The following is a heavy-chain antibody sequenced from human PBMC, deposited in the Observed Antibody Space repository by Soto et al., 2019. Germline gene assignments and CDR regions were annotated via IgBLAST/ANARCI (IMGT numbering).Heavy chain of an antibody. V-gene: IGHV5-51*01. J-gene: IGHJ5*02. CDR2: IYPGDSDT. CDR3: ARLPAAIKLHSWFDP. CDR1: GYSFTSYW. Sequence: PGESPKISCKGPGYSFTSYWIGWVRQMPGKGLEWMGIIYPGDSDTRYSPSFQGQVTISADKSISTAYLQWSSLKASDTAMYYCARLPAAIKLHSWFDPWGQGTLVTVSS. D-gene: IGHD2-2*01.